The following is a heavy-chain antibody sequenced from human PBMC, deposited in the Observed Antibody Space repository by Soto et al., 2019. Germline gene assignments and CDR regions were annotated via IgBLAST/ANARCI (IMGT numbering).Heavy chain of an antibody. D-gene: IGHD1-7*01. Sequence: QVQLVQSGGEVKKPGASVRVSCQASGYPFNKIAIHWVRQAPGHGPEWLGRMSGRSGDPNCAPTGRDRITKARDTSNNTAYMELRSLRAGDLAVYYCASDGGLGTDNQHYGLDVWCQGTTVSV. J-gene: IGHJ6*02. CDR2: MSGRSGDP. CDR3: ASDGGLGTDNQHYGLDV. CDR1: GYPFNKIA. V-gene: IGHV1-18*03.